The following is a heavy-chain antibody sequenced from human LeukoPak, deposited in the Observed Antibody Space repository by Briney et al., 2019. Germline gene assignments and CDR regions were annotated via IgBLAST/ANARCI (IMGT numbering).Heavy chain of an antibody. CDR2: SIHSGTT. CDR3: ARDQCLRGGGDHDAFDI. V-gene: IGHV4-4*02. Sequence: SGTLSLTCAVSGGAISSTHWWNCGRPPPGEGLEWSADSIHSGTTNYNPSLKSRVTIPIAKSKNQFSLQLRSVTDADTAVYDWARDQCLRGGGDHDAFDIWGQGTMVTVSS. J-gene: IGHJ3*02. CDR1: GGAISSTHW. D-gene: IGHD5/OR15-5a*01.